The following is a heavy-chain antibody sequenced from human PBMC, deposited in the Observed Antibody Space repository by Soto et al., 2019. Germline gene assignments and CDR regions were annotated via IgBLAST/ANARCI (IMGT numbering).Heavy chain of an antibody. V-gene: IGHV1-24*01. CDR3: ATNLATWGVYYFDY. J-gene: IGHJ4*02. CDR1: GYTLTELS. D-gene: IGHD3-16*01. Sequence: RASVKVSCKVSGYTLTELSMHWVRQAPGKGLEWMGGFDPEDGETIYAQKFQGRVTMTEDTSTDTAYMELSSLRSEDTAVYYCATNLATWGVYYFDYWGQGTLVTVSS. CDR2: FDPEDGET.